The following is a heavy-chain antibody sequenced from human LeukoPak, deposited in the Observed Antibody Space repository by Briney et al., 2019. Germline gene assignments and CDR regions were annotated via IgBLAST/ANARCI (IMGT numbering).Heavy chain of an antibody. CDR2: INHSGNT. CDR1: GGSFSGYY. CDR3: ARGRAYYYYMDV. Sequence: QPSETLSLTCAVYGGSFSGYYWSWIRQPPGKGLEWIGEINHSGNTNYNPSLKSRVTISVDTSKNQFSLKLSSVTAADTAVYYCARGRAYYYYMDVWGKGTTVTVSS. V-gene: IGHV4-34*01. J-gene: IGHJ6*03.